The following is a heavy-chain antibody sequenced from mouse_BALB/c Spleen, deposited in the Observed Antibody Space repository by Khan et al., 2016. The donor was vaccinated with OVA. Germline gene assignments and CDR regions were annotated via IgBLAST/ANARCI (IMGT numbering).Heavy chain of an antibody. CDR3: TRPSLGRYFDV. D-gene: IGHD4-1*01. V-gene: IGHV6-6*02. CDR1: GFTFSNYW. J-gene: IGHJ1*01. Sequence: EVKLEESGGGLVQPGGSMKLSCVASGFTFSNYWMNWVRQSPEKGLEWVAEIRLKSNNYATHYAESVKGRFTISRDDSKSSVYLQMNNLRAEDTGIYYCTRPSLGRYFDVWGAGTTVTVSS. CDR2: IRLKSNNYAT.